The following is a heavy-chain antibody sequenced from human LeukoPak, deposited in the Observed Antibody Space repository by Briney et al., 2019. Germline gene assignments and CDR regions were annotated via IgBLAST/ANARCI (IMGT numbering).Heavy chain of an antibody. CDR2: IYTSGST. D-gene: IGHD3-22*01. CDR3: AGISYDSSGYYFGY. J-gene: IGHJ4*02. CDR1: GGSISSYY. Sequence: SETLSLTCTVSGGSISSYYWSWIRQPAGKGLEWIGRIYTSGSTNYNPSLKSRVTMSVDTSKNQFSLKLSSVTAADTAVYYCAGISYDSSGYYFGYWGQGTLVTVSS. V-gene: IGHV4-4*07.